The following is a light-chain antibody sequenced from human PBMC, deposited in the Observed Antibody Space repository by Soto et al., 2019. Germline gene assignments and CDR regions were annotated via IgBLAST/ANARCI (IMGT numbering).Light chain of an antibody. J-gene: IGKJ1*01. V-gene: IGKV3-20*01. CDR3: QQYDSSPVT. CDR2: GAS. Sequence: EIVLTQSPGTLSLSPGERATLSCRASQSVSSSYLAWYQQKPGQAPRLLIYGASSRATGNPDRFSGSGSGPDLTLTISRLEPEDFAGYYCQQYDSSPVTFGQGTKVEIK. CDR1: QSVSSSY.